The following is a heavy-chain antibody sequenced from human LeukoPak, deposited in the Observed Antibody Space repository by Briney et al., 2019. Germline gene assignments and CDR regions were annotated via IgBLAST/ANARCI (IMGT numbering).Heavy chain of an antibody. J-gene: IGHJ3*02. CDR1: GFTFDDHA. CDR2: ISWNSDSI. V-gene: IGHV3-9*01. D-gene: IGHD6-6*01. CDR3: ANSSGSDVFDM. Sequence: GRSLRLSCAASGFTFDDHAIRWVRQAPGKGLEWVSGISWNSDSIGYADSVKGGFTISRDNAKNSLYLQMNSLTAEATAVYYCANSSGSDVFDMGGQGTMVTVSS.